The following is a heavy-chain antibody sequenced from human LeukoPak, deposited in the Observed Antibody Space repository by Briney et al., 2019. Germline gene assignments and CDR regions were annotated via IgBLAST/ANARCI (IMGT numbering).Heavy chain of an antibody. CDR3: ARSGYSPYDAFDI. J-gene: IGHJ3*02. CDR2: IKPDGSEK. Sequence: GGSLRLSCAASGFTFSTYWMTWVRQAPGKGLEWIANIKPDGSEKYYVGSVKGRFTISRDNSKNTLYLQMNSLRAEDTAVYYCARSGYSPYDAFDIWGQGTMVTVSS. V-gene: IGHV3-7*01. D-gene: IGHD3-3*01. CDR1: GFTFSTYW.